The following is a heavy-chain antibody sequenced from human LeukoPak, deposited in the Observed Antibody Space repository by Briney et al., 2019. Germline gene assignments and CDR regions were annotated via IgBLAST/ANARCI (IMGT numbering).Heavy chain of an antibody. CDR2: INPNSGGT. J-gene: IGHJ4*02. CDR1: GYTFTGYY. V-gene: IGHV1-2*02. D-gene: IGHD3-16*02. CDR3: ASNHPFNYVWGSYRK. Sequence: ASVKVSCTASGYTFTGYYMHWVRQAPGQGLKWIGSINPNSGGTNYAQTFKGRVTITRDTSISTAYMELSRLRSDDTAVYYCASNHPFNYVWGSYRKWGQGTLVTASS.